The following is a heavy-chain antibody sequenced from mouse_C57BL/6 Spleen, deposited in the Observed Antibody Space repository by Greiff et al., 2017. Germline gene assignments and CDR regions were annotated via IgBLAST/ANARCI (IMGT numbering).Heavy chain of an antibody. D-gene: IGHD1-1*01. V-gene: IGHV5-16*01. CDR2: INYDGSST. J-gene: IGHJ2*01. CDR3: ARAHITTVVATPGNYYFDY. Sequence: EVHLVESEGGLVQPGSSMKLSCTASGFTFSDYYMAWVRQVPEKGLEWVANINYDGSSTYYLDSLKSRFIISRDNAKNILYLQMSSLKSEDTATYYCARAHITTVVATPGNYYFDYWGQGTTLTVSS. CDR1: GFTFSDYY.